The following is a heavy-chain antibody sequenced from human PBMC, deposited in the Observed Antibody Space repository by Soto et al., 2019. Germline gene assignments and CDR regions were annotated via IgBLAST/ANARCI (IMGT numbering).Heavy chain of an antibody. CDR1: GFSLTTSGVS. V-gene: IGHV2-5*01. CDR2: IYWNDDM. J-gene: IGHJ4*02. CDR3: AKDLSRSGVFVFDY. D-gene: IGHD6-13*01. Sequence: SGPTLVNPTQTVTLTCTFSGFSLTTSGVSVGWIRQPPGKALEWLAFIYWNDDMRYTPALKSRLAITKDNSKKQVVLTMTNVDPADTATYYCAKDLSRSGVFVFDYWGQGIRVTVSS.